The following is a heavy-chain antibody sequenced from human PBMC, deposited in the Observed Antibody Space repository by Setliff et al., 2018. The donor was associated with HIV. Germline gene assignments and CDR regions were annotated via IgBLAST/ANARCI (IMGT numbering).Heavy chain of an antibody. CDR2: IQTSGRT. D-gene: IGHD2-21*02. V-gene: IGHV4-4*07. Sequence: PSETLSLTCTVSGGSISNYYWSWIRQPAGKGLEWIGRIQTSGRTNNNPSLKSRVTMSVDTSKNQLSLILTSVTAADTAVYYCARSSRVNCGGDCYLFDYWGQGTPVTVSS. CDR3: ARSSRVNCGGDCYLFDY. J-gene: IGHJ4*02. CDR1: GGSISNYY.